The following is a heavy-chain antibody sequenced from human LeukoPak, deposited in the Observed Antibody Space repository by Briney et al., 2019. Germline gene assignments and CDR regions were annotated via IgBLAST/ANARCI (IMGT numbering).Heavy chain of an antibody. CDR1: GGSIDSNS. J-gene: IGHJ5*02. D-gene: IGHD6-13*01. Sequence: PSETLSLTCTVSGGSIDSNSWTWIRQPPGKGLEWIGYIYYSGTTNYNPSLKSRVTMSVDMSKNQFSLKLSSVTAADTAVYYCARRSSSWKNWFDPRGQGTLVTVSS. V-gene: IGHV4-59*01. CDR2: IYYSGTT. CDR3: ARRSSSWKNWFDP.